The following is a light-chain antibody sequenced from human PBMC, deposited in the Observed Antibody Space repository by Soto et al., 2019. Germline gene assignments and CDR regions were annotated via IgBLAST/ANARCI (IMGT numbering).Light chain of an antibody. Sequence: DIQMTQSPSSLSASVGDRVTITCRASQSISSYLNWYQQKPGKAPKALIYAASTLQSGVPSRFSGRGSGRDFTLTINWLQPEDFATYYCQQSYSTPWTFGQGTRVDI. CDR1: QSISSY. V-gene: IGKV1-39*01. J-gene: IGKJ1*01. CDR2: AAS. CDR3: QQSYSTPWT.